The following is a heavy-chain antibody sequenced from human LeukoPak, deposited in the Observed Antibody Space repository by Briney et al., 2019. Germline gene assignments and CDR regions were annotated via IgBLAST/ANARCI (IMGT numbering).Heavy chain of an antibody. CDR2: IRYDGSNK. CDR1: GFTFSSYG. CDR3: AKDFSLYDYVWGSYRALDY. Sequence: GGSLRLSCAASGFTFSSYGMHWVRQAPGKGLEWVAFIRYDGSNKYYADSVKGRFIISRDNSKNTLYLQMNSLRAEDTAVYYCAKDFSLYDYVWGSYRALDYWGQGTLVTVSS. D-gene: IGHD3-16*02. V-gene: IGHV3-30*02. J-gene: IGHJ4*02.